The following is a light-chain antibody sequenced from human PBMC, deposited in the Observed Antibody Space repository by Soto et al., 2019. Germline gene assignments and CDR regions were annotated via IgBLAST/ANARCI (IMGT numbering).Light chain of an antibody. CDR3: QQYGTSPVT. V-gene: IGKV3-20*01. CDR2: GAS. CDR1: QSVSSNY. J-gene: IGKJ4*01. Sequence: EIVLTQSPGTLSLSPGERATLSRRASQSVSSNYLAWYQQKPGQAPRLLMYGASSRATGIPDRFSGSGSGTDFTLTISRLEPEDFAVYYCQQYGTSPVTFGGGTKVEIK.